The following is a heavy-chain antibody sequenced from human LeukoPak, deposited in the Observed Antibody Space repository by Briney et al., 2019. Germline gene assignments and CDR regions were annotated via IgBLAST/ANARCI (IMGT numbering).Heavy chain of an antibody. V-gene: IGHV1-2*02. CDR2: INPNNGDT. Sequence: GASVKVSCKASGYTFTGYYMHWVRQAPAQGLEWMGWINPNNGDTNYAQKFQGRVTVTRDTSISTAYMELSSLRSDDTAVYYCARTRGSHISMAYLDYWGEGTLVTVSS. D-gene: IGHD2/OR15-2a*01. CDR1: GYTFTGYY. J-gene: IGHJ4*02. CDR3: ARTRGSHISMAYLDY.